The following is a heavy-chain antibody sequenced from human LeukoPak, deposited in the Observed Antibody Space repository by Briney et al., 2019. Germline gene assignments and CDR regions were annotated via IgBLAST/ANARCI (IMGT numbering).Heavy chain of an antibody. J-gene: IGHJ4*02. V-gene: IGHV1-2*02. D-gene: IGHD6-13*01. CDR3: ARGIDPAYSSSWYFDY. CDR2: INPNSGGT. CDR1: GYTFTGYY. Sequence: ASVKVSCKASGYTFTGYYMHWVRQAPGQGLEWMGWINPNSGGTNYAQKFQGRVTMTRDTSISTAYMELSRLRSDDTAAYYCARGIDPAYSSSWYFDYWGQGTLVTVSS.